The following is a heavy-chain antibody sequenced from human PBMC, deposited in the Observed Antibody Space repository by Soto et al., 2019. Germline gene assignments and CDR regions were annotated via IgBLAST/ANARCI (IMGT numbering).Heavy chain of an antibody. J-gene: IGHJ2*01. D-gene: IGHD1-26*01. CDR2: ISSSSSYT. CDR1: GLTFSDYY. CDR3: ASGSTHWYFDL. Sequence: XGSLRISFAASGLTFSDYYMSGIRQAPGKGLEWVSYISSSSSYTNYADSVKGRFTISRDNAKNSLYLQMNSLRAEDTAVYYCASGSTHWYFDLWGRGTLVTVSS. V-gene: IGHV3-11*06.